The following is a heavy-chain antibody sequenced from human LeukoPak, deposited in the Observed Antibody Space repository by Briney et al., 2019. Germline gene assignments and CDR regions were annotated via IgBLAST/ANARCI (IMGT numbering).Heavy chain of an antibody. V-gene: IGHV1-69*05. CDR1: GYTFTNYG. CDR3: ARARSPSSGHLLRDHNWFDP. D-gene: IGHD3-22*01. J-gene: IGHJ5*02. CDR2: IIPIFGTA. Sequence: SVKVSCKASGYTFTNYGISWVRQAPGQGLEWMGGIIPIFGTANYAQKFQGRVTITTDESTSTAYMELSSLRSEDTAVYYCARARSPSSGHLLRDHNWFDPWGQGTLVTVSS.